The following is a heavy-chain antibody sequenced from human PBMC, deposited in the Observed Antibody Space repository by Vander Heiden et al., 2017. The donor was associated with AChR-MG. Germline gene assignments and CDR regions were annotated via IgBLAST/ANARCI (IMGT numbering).Heavy chain of an antibody. Sequence: EAQLVESGGALVQPGGSLRLSCAASGFGFSAYSMNWVRQAPGKGLEWISYINGRGNTKYYADSVKGRFTISRDNAKNSLYLQMSSLRDDDTAVYYCARDWGFCSGTKCYQYYFDYWGQGTLVTVSS. D-gene: IGHD2-15*01. J-gene: IGHJ4*02. CDR1: GFGFSAYS. V-gene: IGHV3-48*02. CDR2: INGRGNTK. CDR3: ARDWGFCSGTKCYQYYFDY.